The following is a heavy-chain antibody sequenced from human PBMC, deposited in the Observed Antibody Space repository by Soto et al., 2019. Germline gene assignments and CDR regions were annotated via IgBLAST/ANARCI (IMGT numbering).Heavy chain of an antibody. J-gene: IGHJ6*02. CDR2: ISAYNGNT. V-gene: IGHV1-18*01. CDR3: ARQYSSGWYGYYYGMDV. Sequence: QVQLVPSGAEVKKPGASVKVSCKASGYTFTSYGISWVRQSPGQGLEWMGWISAYNGNTNYAQKLQGRVTMTTDTSTSTAYMELRSLRSDDTAVYYCARQYSSGWYGYYYGMDVWGQGTTVTVSS. CDR1: GYTFTSYG. D-gene: IGHD6-19*01.